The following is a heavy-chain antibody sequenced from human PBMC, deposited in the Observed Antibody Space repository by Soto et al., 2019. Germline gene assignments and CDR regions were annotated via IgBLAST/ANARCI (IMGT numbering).Heavy chain of an antibody. CDR3: ARDRPYSSSWYPEY. Sequence: QVHLVESGGGVVRPGGSLRLSCAASGFTFSTHAMHWVRQAPGKGLEWVALISYDGTTKYYAHSVKGRFTISRDNSKNTLYLQMNSLRGEDMAIYYCARDRPYSSSWYPEYWGQGTLVTVSS. J-gene: IGHJ4*02. V-gene: IGHV3-30-3*01. D-gene: IGHD6-13*01. CDR2: ISYDGTTK. CDR1: GFTFSTHA.